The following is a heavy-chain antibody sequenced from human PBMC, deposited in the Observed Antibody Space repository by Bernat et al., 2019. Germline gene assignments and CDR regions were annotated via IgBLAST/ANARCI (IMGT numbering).Heavy chain of an antibody. CDR2: ISSSSSYT. CDR1: GFTFSDYY. Sequence: QVQLVESGGGLVKPGGSLRLSCAASGFTFSDYYMSWIRQAPGKGLEWVSYISSSSSYTNYADSVKGRFTISRDNAKNSLYLQMNSLRAEVTAVYYCAKVRSTSYHFDYWGQGTLVTVSS. V-gene: IGHV3-11*06. CDR3: AKVRSTSYHFDY. J-gene: IGHJ4*02. D-gene: IGHD2-2*01.